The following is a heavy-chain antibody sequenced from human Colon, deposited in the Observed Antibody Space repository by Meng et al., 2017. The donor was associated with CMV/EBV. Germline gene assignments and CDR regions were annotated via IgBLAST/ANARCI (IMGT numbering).Heavy chain of an antibody. CDR1: SGSISSYY. D-gene: IGHD1-26*01. CDR2: IYYSGST. V-gene: IGHV4-59*01. J-gene: IGHJ4*02. Sequence: QVQLQESGPGLVKPPETLSLTCTVSSGSISSYYWSWIRQPPGKGLEWIGYIYYSGSTNYNPSLKSRVTISVDTSKNQFSLKLSSVTAADTAVYYCARVTGGSWNFDYWGQGTLVTVSS. CDR3: ARVTGGSWNFDY.